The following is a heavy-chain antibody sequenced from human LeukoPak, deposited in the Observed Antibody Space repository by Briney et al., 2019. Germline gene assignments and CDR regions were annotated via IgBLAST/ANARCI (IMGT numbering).Heavy chain of an antibody. CDR3: ARGDGVYVY. J-gene: IGHJ4*02. V-gene: IGHV3-53*01. CDR1: GFTFSNAW. CDR2: IYFGGTT. Sequence: PGGSLRLSCAASGFTFSNAWMTWVRQAPGQGLEWVSVIYFGGTTYYADSVQGRFTISRDNSKNTVYLQMNSLRVEDTAVYYCARGDGVYVYWGQGTLVTVSS. D-gene: IGHD5/OR15-5a*01.